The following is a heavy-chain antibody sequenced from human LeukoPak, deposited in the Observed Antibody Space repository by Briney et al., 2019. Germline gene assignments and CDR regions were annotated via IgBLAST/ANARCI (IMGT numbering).Heavy chain of an antibody. J-gene: IGHJ3*02. CDR2: INHSGST. Sequence: SETLSLTCAVYGGSFSGYYWSWIRQPPGKGLEWIGEINHSGSTNYNPPLKSRVTISVDTSKNQFSLKLSSVTAADTAVYYCARGGGDCSSTSCYAFDIWGQGTMVTVSS. CDR3: ARGGGDCSSTSCYAFDI. V-gene: IGHV4-34*01. D-gene: IGHD2-2*01. CDR1: GGSFSGYY.